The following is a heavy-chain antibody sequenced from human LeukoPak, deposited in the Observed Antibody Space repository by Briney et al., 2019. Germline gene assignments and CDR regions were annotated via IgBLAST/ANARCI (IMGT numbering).Heavy chain of an antibody. D-gene: IGHD3-22*01. V-gene: IGHV3-33*06. Sequence: GGSLRLSCAASGFIFSSYGMHWVRQAPGKGLEWVARIWHDGSNDDYADSVKGRFTISRDNSKNTLYLQMNSLSAEDTAIYYCAKVTGDYYDTSGAFDYWGQGTLVTVSS. CDR1: GFIFSSYG. CDR2: IWHDGSND. J-gene: IGHJ4*02. CDR3: AKVTGDYYDTSGAFDY.